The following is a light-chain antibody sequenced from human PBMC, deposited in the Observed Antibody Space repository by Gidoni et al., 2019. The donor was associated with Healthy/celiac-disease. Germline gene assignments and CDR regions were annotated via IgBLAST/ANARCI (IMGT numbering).Light chain of an antibody. J-gene: IGKJ1*01. V-gene: IGKV1-9*01. CDR1: QGISSY. CDR2: AAS. CDR3: QQLNSYPT. Sequence: IQLTQSPSFLSASVGDRVTITCRASQGISSYLAWYQQKPGKAPKLLIYAASTLQSGVPSRFSGSGSGTEFTLTISSLQPEDFATYYCQQLNSYPTFGQGTKVEIK.